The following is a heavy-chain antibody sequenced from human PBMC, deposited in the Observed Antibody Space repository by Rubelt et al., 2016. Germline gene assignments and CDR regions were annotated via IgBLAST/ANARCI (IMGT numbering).Heavy chain of an antibody. J-gene: IGHJ4*02. D-gene: IGHD2-21*01. CDR2: INSDGSST. Sequence: RLSCAASGFPFSIYWMHWVRQAPGEGLVWVSRINSDGSSTSYADSVKGRFTISRDNAKNTLYLQMNSLRAEDTAVYYCARPPPARSGGDLCWGQGTLVTVSS. V-gene: IGHV3-74*01. CDR3: ARPPPARSGGDLC. CDR1: GFPFSIYW.